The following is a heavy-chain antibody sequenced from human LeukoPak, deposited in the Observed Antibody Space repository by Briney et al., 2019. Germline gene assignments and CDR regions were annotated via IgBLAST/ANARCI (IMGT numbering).Heavy chain of an antibody. D-gene: IGHD4-17*01. V-gene: IGHV1-18*01. CDR2: ISAYNGNT. CDR3: ARAMTTVTKNWFDP. J-gene: IGHJ5*02. Sequence: GASVKVSCKASGYTFASYGISWVRQAPGQGLEWMGWISAYNGNTNYAQKLQGRVTMTTDTSTSTAYMELRSLRSDDTAVYYCARAMTTVTKNWFDPWGQGTLVTVSS. CDR1: GYTFASYG.